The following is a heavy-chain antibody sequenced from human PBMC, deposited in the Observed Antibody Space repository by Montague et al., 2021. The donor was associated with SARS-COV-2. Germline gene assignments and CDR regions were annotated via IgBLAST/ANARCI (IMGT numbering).Heavy chain of an antibody. D-gene: IGHD3-3*01. CDR3: ATSSYDFWSGYTQGDNWFDP. J-gene: IGHJ5*02. Sequence: SETLSLTCADALHSSVIEHWRRSDGHTSELQSPMYGVCHLLRSTNYNPSLKSRVTISVDKSKNQFSLKLSSVTAADTAVYYCATSSYDFWSGYTQGDNWFDPWGQGTLVTVSS. CDR2: CHLLRST. V-gene: IGHV4-4*02. CDR1: LHSSVIEHW.